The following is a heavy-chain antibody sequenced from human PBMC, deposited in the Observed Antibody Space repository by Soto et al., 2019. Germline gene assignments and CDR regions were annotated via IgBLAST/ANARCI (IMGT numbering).Heavy chain of an antibody. D-gene: IGHD6-19*01. CDR1: GFTFSSYA. J-gene: IGHJ3*02. Sequence: EVQLLESGGGLVQPGGSLRLSCAASGFTFSSYAMSWVRQAAGMALEWVSAISGSGATTYYADSVKGRSTFSRNNSKNPRYLPRPRLTAEDTAVYYCAKITNGWFRAFAIWGQGTMVTVSS. CDR2: ISGSGATT. V-gene: IGHV3-23*01. CDR3: AKITNGWFRAFAI.